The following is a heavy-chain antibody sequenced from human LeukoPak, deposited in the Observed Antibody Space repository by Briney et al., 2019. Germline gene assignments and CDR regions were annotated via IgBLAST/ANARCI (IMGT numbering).Heavy chain of an antibody. J-gene: IGHJ6*03. V-gene: IGHV4-34*01. Sequence: PSETLSLTCAVYGGSFSGYYWSWIRQPPGKGLEWIGEINHSGSTNYNPSLKSRVTISVDTSKNQFSLKLSSVTAADTAVYYCARADRYCSSTSCSYYMDVWGKGTTVTISS. CDR2: INHSGST. D-gene: IGHD2-2*01. CDR1: GGSFSGYY. CDR3: ARADRYCSSTSCSYYMDV.